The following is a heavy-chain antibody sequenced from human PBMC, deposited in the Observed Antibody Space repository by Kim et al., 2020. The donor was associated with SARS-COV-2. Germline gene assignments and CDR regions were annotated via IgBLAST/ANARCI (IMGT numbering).Heavy chain of an antibody. CDR3: ARGDILTGYLYYGMDV. Sequence: LKSRVTISVDTSKNQFSRKLSSVTAADTAVYYCARGDILTGYLYYGMDVWGQGTTVTVSS. V-gene: IGHV4-34*01. D-gene: IGHD3-9*01. J-gene: IGHJ6*02.